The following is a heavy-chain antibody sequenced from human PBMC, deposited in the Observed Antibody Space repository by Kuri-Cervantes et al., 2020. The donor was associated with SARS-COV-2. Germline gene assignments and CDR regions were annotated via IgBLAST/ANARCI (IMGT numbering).Heavy chain of an antibody. Sequence: ASVKVSCKASGYTFTGYYMHWVRQAPGQGLEWMGWINPNSGGTNYAQKFQGWVTMTKDTSISTAYMELSRLRSDDTAVYYCARGWGNYVDTAMVLMYWGQGTLVTVSS. CDR2: INPNSGGT. CDR1: GYTFTGYY. D-gene: IGHD5-18*01. CDR3: ARGWGNYVDTAMVLMY. J-gene: IGHJ4*02. V-gene: IGHV1-2*04.